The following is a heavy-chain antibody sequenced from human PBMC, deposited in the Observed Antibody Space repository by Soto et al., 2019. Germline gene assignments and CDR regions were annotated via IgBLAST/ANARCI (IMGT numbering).Heavy chain of an antibody. CDR3: ARECTLGYCTNGVLLIYRYYYYGMDV. CDR2: INAGNGNT. Sequence: ASVKVSCKASGYTFTSYAMHWVRQAPGQRLEWMGWINAGNGNTKYSQKFQGRVTITRDTSASTAYMELSSLRSEDTAVYYCARECTLGYCTNGVLLIYRYYYYGMDVWCQGTTVTVSS. V-gene: IGHV1-3*01. J-gene: IGHJ6*02. D-gene: IGHD2-8*01. CDR1: GYTFTSYA.